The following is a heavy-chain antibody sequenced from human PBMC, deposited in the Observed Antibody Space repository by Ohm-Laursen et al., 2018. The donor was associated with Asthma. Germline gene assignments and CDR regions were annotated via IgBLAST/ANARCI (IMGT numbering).Heavy chain of an antibody. CDR2: IYYSGIT. CDR1: GDSISSGNNY. J-gene: IGHJ4*02. Sequence: TLSLTCTVSGDSISSGNNYWSWIRQLPGKGLEWIGYIYYSGITYSNPSLRSRVSISVDTSKNQFSLNLTSVTAADTAVYYCARGSFYFESTGYYFFDHWGQGALVTVSS. CDR3: ARGSFYFESTGYYFFDH. D-gene: IGHD3-22*01. V-gene: IGHV4-31*03.